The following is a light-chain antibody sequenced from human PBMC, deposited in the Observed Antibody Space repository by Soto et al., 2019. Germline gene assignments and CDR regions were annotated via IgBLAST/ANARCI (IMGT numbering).Light chain of an antibody. J-gene: IGKJ1*01. Sequence: IQMTQSPSSLSASVGDRVTITCRASQGISTYLAWYQQKPGKVPKLLIYAASTLQSGVPSRFSGSGSGTDFTLTISSLQPEDVTTYYCLGYDSAPTWTFGQGTKVDI. CDR1: QGISTY. V-gene: IGKV1-27*01. CDR3: LGYDSAPTWT. CDR2: AAS.